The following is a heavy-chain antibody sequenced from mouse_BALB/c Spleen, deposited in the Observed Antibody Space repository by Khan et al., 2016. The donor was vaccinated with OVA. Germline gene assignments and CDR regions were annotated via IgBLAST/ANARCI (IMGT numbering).Heavy chain of an antibody. CDR3: VGGGAYYRSGGWFAY. J-gene: IGHJ3*01. V-gene: IGHV1-4*01. CDR2: INPSNNYT. D-gene: IGHD2-14*01. CDR1: GYTFTSYT. Sequence: VQLQESGAELARPGASVKMSCKASGYTFTSYTIHWVRQRPGQALEWIGHINPSNNYTNYNQNFKDKATLIVDKSSSTAYMQLSSLTSEDSAVCDCVGGGAYYRSGGWFAYWGQGTLVTVSA.